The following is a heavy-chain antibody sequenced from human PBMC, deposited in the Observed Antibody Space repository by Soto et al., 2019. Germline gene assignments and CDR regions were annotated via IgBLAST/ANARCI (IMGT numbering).Heavy chain of an antibody. J-gene: IGHJ6*02. CDR3: AKDRGSGSYAANYYYYGMDV. CDR2: VNWNSGRI. D-gene: IGHD3-10*01. Sequence: QPSCSLRLCCASCGFTFDDYAMHLVRKTPGKGLEWVSGVNWNSGRIGYADSVKGRFTTSRDNAKTSLYLQMNSLRAEDTALYYCAKDRGSGSYAANYYYYGMDVWGQGTTVTVSS. CDR1: GFTFDDYA. V-gene: IGHV3-9*01.